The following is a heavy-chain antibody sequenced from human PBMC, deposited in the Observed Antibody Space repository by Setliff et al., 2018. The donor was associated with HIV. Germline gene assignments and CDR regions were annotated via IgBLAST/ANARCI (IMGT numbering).Heavy chain of an antibody. D-gene: IGHD5-12*01. CDR1: GASISTYS. J-gene: IGHJ4*02. Sequence: SETLSLTCIVSGASISTYSWSWIRQSPGKGLECIGYISTSGSTNYNPSLKSRVTISLDTSKNQFSLKMSSVTAADTAVYYCTRLAGGYADYWGQGTLVTVSS. CDR3: TRLAGGYADY. V-gene: IGHV4-4*09. CDR2: ISTSGST.